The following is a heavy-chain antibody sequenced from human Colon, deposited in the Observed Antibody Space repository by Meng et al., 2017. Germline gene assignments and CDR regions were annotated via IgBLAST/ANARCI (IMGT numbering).Heavy chain of an antibody. CDR3: ARSTPSLGY. V-gene: IGHV1-2*02. D-gene: IGHD2-15*01. Sequence: VHLVQSEGEVKKPGASVKVSCKASGYTFIAYYLPWVRQAPGQGLEWMGWIVPNSGDTKYAQKFQGRVTMTRDTSISTTYMELISLTSDDTAVYYCARSTPSLGYWGQGTLVTVSS. CDR2: IVPNSGDT. J-gene: IGHJ4*02. CDR1: GYTFIAYY.